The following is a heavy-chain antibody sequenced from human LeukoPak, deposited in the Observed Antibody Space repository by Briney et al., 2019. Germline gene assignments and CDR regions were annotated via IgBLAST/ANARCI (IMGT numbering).Heavy chain of an antibody. Sequence: GASVKVSCKSSGYTFTTYGFSWVRQAPGQGLEWVGLISSNNGKSNFAQKLQGRVTNPPETSPTTAYVDLRCLRSDDTALYYCARAAGGLLHSSSSDWGQGTLVTVSS. CDR2: ISSNNGKS. J-gene: IGHJ4*02. D-gene: IGHD6-6*01. CDR1: GYTFTTYG. CDR3: ARAAGGLLHSSSSD. V-gene: IGHV1-18*01.